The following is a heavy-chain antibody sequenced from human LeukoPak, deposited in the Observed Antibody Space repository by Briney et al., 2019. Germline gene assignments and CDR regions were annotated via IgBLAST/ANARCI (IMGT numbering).Heavy chain of an antibody. V-gene: IGHV4-31*03. D-gene: IGHD3-22*01. Sequence: SQTLSLTCTVSGGSISSGGYYWSWIRQLPGKGLEWIGYISYSGSTYYSPSLKSRLTISVDTSKNQFSLKLSSVTAADAAVYYCARVTRVSAYYSGSSFWFDPWGQGTLVTVSS. CDR3: ARVTRVSAYYSGSSFWFDP. CDR1: GGSISSGGYY. CDR2: ISYSGST. J-gene: IGHJ5*02.